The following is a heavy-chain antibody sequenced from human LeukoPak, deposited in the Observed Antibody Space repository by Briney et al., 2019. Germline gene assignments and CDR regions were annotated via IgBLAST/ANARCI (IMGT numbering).Heavy chain of an antibody. J-gene: IGHJ4*02. CDR1: XXTFSSYN. CDR3: ARERGYSYGYGDY. V-gene: IGHV3-21*01. Sequence: PGGSLRLXCXAXXXTFSSYNMNWVRQAPGKGLEWVSSISSSSSYIYYADSVKGRFTISRDNAKNSLYLQMNSLRAEDTAVYYCARERGYSYGYGDYRGQGTLVTVSS. CDR2: ISSSSSYI. D-gene: IGHD5-18*01.